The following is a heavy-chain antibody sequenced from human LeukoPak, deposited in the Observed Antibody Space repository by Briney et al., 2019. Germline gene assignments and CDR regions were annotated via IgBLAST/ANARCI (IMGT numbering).Heavy chain of an antibody. CDR1: GGSISSYY. J-gene: IGHJ3*02. CDR2: IYYSGST. D-gene: IGHD5-18*01. CDR3: ARDRNRGYSYGPRGGAFDI. Sequence: SETLSLTCTVSGGSISSYYWSWIRQPPGKGLEWIGYIYYSGSTNYNPSLKSRVTISVDTSKNQFSLKLSSVTAADTAVYYCARDRNRGYSYGPRGGAFDIWGQGTMVTVSS. V-gene: IGHV4-59*01.